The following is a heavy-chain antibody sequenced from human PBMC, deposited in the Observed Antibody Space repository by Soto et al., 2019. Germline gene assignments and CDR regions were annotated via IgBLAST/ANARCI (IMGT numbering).Heavy chain of an antibody. Sequence: QVQLVQSGAELKKSGDSVTVSCKPSGYTFSTYGISWVRQAPGQGLEWMGWISASNGNTTSAQKFQGRVTMTTDTSTRTAYMVLRSLRSDDTAVYYCARDAVRYCTDGGCYQGYYYFAMDVWGQGTTVTVS. CDR3: ARDAVRYCTDGGCYQGYYYFAMDV. CDR2: ISASNGNT. D-gene: IGHD2-8*01. J-gene: IGHJ6*02. CDR1: GYTFSTYG. V-gene: IGHV1-18*01.